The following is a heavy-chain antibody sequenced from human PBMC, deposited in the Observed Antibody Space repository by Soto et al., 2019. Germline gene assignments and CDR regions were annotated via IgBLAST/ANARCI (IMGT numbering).Heavy chain of an antibody. J-gene: IGHJ5*02. V-gene: IGHV4-59*08. CDR1: GGSISSYY. CDR2: IYYSGST. D-gene: IGHD4-4*01. CDR3: AILGNYYQSHDP. Sequence: PSETLSLTCTVSGGSISSYYWSWIRQPPGKGLEWIGYIYYSGSTNYNPSLKSRVTISVDTSKNQFSLKLSSVTAADTAVYYCAILGNYYQSHDPWGPGTLVTVSS.